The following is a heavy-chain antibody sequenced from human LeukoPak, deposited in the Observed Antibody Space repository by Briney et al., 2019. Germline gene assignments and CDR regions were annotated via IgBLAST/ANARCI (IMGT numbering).Heavy chain of an antibody. J-gene: IGHJ4*02. CDR2: IYNSGST. D-gene: IGHD3-22*01. V-gene: IGHV4-59*01. CDR3: AKAGYYDSSGYYDLDY. Sequence: SETLSLTCSVSGDSMSTYYWTWIRQPPGKGLEWIGYIYNSGSTNYNPSLKSRVTISVDTSKNQFSLKLTSVTAADTAVYYCAKAGYYDSSGYYDLDYWGQGTLVTVSS. CDR1: GDSMSTYY.